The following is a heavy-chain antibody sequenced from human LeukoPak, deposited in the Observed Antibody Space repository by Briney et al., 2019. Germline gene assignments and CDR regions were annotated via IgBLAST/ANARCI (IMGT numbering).Heavy chain of an antibody. CDR3: AREKWTFDY. D-gene: IGHD1-26*01. V-gene: IGHV4-59*01. Sequence: SETLSLTCTVSGGSISSYYWSWIRQPPGKGLEWIGYIYYSGSTNYNPSLKSRVTISVDTSKNQFSLKLSSVTAADTAVYYCAREKWTFDYWGQGTLVTVSS. CDR1: GGSISSYY. CDR2: IYYSGST. J-gene: IGHJ4*02.